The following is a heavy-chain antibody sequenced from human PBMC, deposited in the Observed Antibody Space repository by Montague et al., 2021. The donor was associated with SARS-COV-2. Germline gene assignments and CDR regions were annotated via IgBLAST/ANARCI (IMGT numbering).Heavy chain of an antibody. Sequence: SETLSLTCTVSGGSINGYYWTWIRQPPGKGLEWIGYIYYPGTTSYNPSLKSRVSISQDKSKRQFSLDLTSVTAADTAMYFCARVVAVGAFDYWGQGSLVTVSS. D-gene: IGHD1-26*01. J-gene: IGHJ4*02. CDR2: IYYPGTT. V-gene: IGHV4-59*01. CDR1: GGSINGYY. CDR3: ARVVAVGAFDY.